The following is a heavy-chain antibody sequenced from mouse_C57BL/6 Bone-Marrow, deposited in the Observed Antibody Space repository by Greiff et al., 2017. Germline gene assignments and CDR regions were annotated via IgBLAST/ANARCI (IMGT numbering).Heavy chain of an antibody. J-gene: IGHJ3*01. CDR1: GYAFSSYW. V-gene: IGHV1-80*01. CDR2: IYPGDGDT. CDR3: ARWGRETWFAY. Sequence: VQLQQSGAELVKPGASVTISCKASGYAFSSYWMNWVKQRPGKGLEWIGQIYPGDGDTNYNGKFKGKATLTADKSSSTAYMQLSSLTSEDSAVYFCARWGRETWFAYWGQGTLVTVSA.